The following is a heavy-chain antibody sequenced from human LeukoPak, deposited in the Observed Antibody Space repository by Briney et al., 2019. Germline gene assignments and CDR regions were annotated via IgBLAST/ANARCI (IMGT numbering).Heavy chain of an antibody. D-gene: IGHD2/OR15-2a*01. V-gene: IGHV3-30*18. CDR1: GFTFSSYG. CDR3: ANRMTF. J-gene: IGHJ4*02. Sequence: PGRSLRLSCAASGFTFSSYGMHWVRQAPGKGLEWVAVISYDGSNKYYADSVKGRFTISRHNSKNTLFLQMDSLRTEDTAIYYCANRMTFGGQGALVTVPS. CDR2: ISYDGSNK.